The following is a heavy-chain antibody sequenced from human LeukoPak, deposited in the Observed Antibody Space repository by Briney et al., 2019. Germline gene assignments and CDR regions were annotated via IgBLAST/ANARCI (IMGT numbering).Heavy chain of an antibody. Sequence: GSSVKVSCKASGGTFSSYAISWVRQAPGQGLEWMGGIIPIFGTANYAQKFQGRVTITTDESTSTAYMELSSLRSEDTAVYYCASSPRDLSNWFDPWGQGTLVTVSS. CDR3: ASSPRDLSNWFDP. V-gene: IGHV1-69*05. J-gene: IGHJ5*02. CDR2: IIPIFGTA. CDR1: GGTFSSYA.